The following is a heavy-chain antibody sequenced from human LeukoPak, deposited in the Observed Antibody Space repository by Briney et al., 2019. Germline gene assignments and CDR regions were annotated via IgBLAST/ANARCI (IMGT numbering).Heavy chain of an antibody. D-gene: IGHD2-2*01. CDR2: INPNSGGT. J-gene: IGHJ4*02. CDR1: GYTFTGYY. V-gene: IGHV1-2*02. CDR3: ARGEVVVVPAAMQNY. Sequence: GASVNVSCKASGYTFTGYYMHWVRQAPGQGLEWMGWINPNSGGTNYAQKFQGRVTMTRDTSISTAYMELSRLRSDDTAVYYCARGEVVVVPAAMQNYWGQGTLVTVSS.